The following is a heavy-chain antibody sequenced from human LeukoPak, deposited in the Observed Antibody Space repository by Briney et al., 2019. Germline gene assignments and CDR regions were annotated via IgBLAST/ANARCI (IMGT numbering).Heavy chain of an antibody. D-gene: IGHD3-9*01. Sequence: GGSLRLSCAASGFTFSNYNINWVRQAPGKGLEWVSSISTSSSYKYYADSVKGRFTISRDNAKDSLYLQMNSLRAEDTAVYYCARGRYDALAGYQPPYFDYWGQGTLVTVSS. CDR2: ISTSSSYK. J-gene: IGHJ4*02. CDR1: GFTFSNYN. CDR3: ARGRYDALAGYQPPYFDY. V-gene: IGHV3-21*01.